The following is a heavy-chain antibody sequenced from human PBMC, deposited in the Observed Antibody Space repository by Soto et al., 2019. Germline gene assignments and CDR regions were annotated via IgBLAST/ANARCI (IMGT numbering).Heavy chain of an antibody. Sequence: PGESLKISCKGSGGSFTSYWIGWVRQMPGKGLEWMGIIYPGDSDTRYSPSFQGQVTISADKSISTAYLQWSSLKASDTAMYYCARRVVVAATQSSNYYYYGMDVWGQGTTVTVSS. V-gene: IGHV5-51*01. CDR1: GGSFTSYW. J-gene: IGHJ6*02. CDR3: ARRVVVAATQSSNYYYYGMDV. CDR2: IYPGDSDT. D-gene: IGHD2-15*01.